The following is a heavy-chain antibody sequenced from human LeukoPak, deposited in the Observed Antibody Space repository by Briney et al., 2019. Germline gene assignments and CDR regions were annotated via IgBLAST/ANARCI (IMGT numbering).Heavy chain of an antibody. V-gene: IGHV4-4*07. CDR2: MSITENT. CDR1: GASVTDYY. CDR3: ARLEGSGAPVY. D-gene: IGHD3-10*01. J-gene: IGHJ4*02. Sequence: SETLFLTCTVSGASVTDYYWTWIRQPAGKGLEWLGRMSITENTYYSPSLESRVTISVDGPKNQFSLNLTSLTAADTAVYYCARLEGSGAPVYWGQGIRVTVSS.